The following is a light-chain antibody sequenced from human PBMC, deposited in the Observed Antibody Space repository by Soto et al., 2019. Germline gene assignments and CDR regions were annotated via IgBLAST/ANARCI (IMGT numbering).Light chain of an antibody. J-gene: IGKJ2*01. CDR2: GAS. CDR3: QQYHNCPPQYT. CDR1: QSVASN. Sequence: EIVMTQSPASLSVSPGDGATLSCRASQSVASNVARYPQKPGQGPRLLIHGASTRAVGIPARFSGSGSGTDVSLTISSLQSEDFAVYYGQQYHNCPPQYTFGQGTMLQIK. V-gene: IGKV3-15*01.